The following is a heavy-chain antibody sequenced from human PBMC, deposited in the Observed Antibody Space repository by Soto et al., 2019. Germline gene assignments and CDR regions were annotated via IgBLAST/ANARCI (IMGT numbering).Heavy chain of an antibody. J-gene: IGHJ5*02. Sequence: QVQLQESGPGLVKPSETLSLTCTVSSGSISSYSWSWIRQPAGKGLEWIGHIYATGSTNSNPALKSPVTISVYTSKNQISLKLTSVTAADSAVYYCARDQGVTAAGVTWFDPWGQGTLVTVSS. V-gene: IGHV4-4*07. CDR1: SGSISSYS. CDR3: ARDQGVTAAGVTWFDP. CDR2: IYATGST. D-gene: IGHD6-13*01.